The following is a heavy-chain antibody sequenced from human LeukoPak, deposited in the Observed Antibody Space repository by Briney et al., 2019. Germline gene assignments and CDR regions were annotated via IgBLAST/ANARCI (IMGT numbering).Heavy chain of an antibody. CDR1: GYTFTGYY. V-gene: IGHV1-2*02. Sequence: ASVKVSCKTSGYTFTGYYMHWVRQAPGQGLEWMGWINPKTGGTSYAQKFQGRVTMTRDTSISTINMELSRLTSDDTAVYYCARATAEKYHWGQGTLVTVSS. CDR3: ARATAEKYH. D-gene: IGHD1-14*01. CDR2: INPKTGGT. J-gene: IGHJ5*02.